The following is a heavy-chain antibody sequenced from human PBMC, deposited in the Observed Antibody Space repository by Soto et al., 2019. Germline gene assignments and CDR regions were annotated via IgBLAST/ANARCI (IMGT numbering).Heavy chain of an antibody. Sequence: PSETLSLTCTVSGGSVSSGSYYWSWIRQPPGKGLEWIGYIYYSGSTNYNPSLKSRVTISVDTSKNQFSLKLSAVTAADTAVYYCARAMTSSGWYEEVWFDPWGQGTLVTVSS. D-gene: IGHD6-19*01. V-gene: IGHV4-61*01. CDR1: GGSVSSGSYY. J-gene: IGHJ5*02. CDR2: IYYSGST. CDR3: ARAMTSSGWYEEVWFDP.